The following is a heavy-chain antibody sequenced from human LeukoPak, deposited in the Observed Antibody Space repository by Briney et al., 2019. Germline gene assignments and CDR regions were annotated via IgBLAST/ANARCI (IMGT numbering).Heavy chain of an antibody. V-gene: IGHV3-23*01. Sequence: GGSLRLSCAASGFTFSSYAMSWVRQAPGKGLEWVSAISGSGGSTYYADSVKGRFTISRDSSKNTLYLQMNSLRAEDTAVYYCAKSKDYGDYGNPFDYWGQGTLVTVSS. CDR2: ISGSGGST. D-gene: IGHD4-17*01. CDR1: GFTFSSYA. CDR3: AKSKDYGDYGNPFDY. J-gene: IGHJ4*02.